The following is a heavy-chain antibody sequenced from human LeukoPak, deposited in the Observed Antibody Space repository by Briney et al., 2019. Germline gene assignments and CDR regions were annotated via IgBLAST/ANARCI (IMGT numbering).Heavy chain of an antibody. CDR1: GYSFTSYW. CDR2: IYPGDSDT. V-gene: IGHV5-51*01. J-gene: IGHJ5*02. Sequence: HGESLKISCKGSGYSFTSYWIGWVRQMPGKGLEWMGIIYPGDSDTRYSPSFQGQVTISADKSISTAYLQWSSLKASDTAMYYCARVLYSSSWQEHLGAPFDPWGQGTLVTVSS. D-gene: IGHD6-13*01. CDR3: ARVLYSSSWQEHLGAPFDP.